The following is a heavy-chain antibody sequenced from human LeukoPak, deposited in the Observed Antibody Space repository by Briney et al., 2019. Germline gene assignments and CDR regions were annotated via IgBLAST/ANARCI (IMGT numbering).Heavy chain of an antibody. CDR3: ARGGRENWFDP. Sequence: PSETLSLTCTVSGGSISSYYWSWIRQPPGKGLEWIGYIYYSGSTNYNPSLKSRVTISVDTSKNQFSLKLSSVTAVDTAVYYCARGGRENWFDPWGQGILVTVSS. V-gene: IGHV4-59*08. J-gene: IGHJ5*02. D-gene: IGHD1-26*01. CDR2: IYYSGST. CDR1: GGSISSYY.